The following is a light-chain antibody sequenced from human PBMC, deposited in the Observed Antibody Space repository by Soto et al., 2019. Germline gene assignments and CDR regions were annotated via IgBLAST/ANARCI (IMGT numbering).Light chain of an antibody. Sequence: QSVLTQPASVSGAAGQSITSSCTGMRRDFGSYKFVSWYQKHPGKAPKLIIYEVSNRPSGVSNRFSGSQSGNTASLTISGLQAEDEAEYYCSSHTTSTTLGVFGGGTKVTVL. CDR2: EVS. CDR1: RRDFGSYKF. J-gene: IGLJ2*01. CDR3: SSHTTSTTLGV. V-gene: IGLV2-14*01.